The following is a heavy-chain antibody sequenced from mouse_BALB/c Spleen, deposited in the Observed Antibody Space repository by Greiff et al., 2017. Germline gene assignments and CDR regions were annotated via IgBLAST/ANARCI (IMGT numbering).Heavy chain of an antibody. Sequence: VQLKESGPGLVQPSQSLSITCTVYGFSLTSYGVHWVRQSPGKGLEWLGVIWSGGSTDYNAAFISRLSISKDNSKSQVFFKMNSLQANDTAIYYCARNYYGRSYSWYFDVWGAGTTVTVSS. J-gene: IGHJ1*01. CDR1: GFSLTSYG. V-gene: IGHV2-2*02. D-gene: IGHD1-1*01. CDR3: ARNYYGRSYSWYFDV. CDR2: IWSGGST.